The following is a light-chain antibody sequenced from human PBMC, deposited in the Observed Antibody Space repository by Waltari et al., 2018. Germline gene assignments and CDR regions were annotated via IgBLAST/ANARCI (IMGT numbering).Light chain of an antibody. J-gene: IGKJ2*01. CDR2: KSS. V-gene: IGKV1-5*03. CDR3: QQYATYHT. CDR1: QDIGPY. Sequence: DIQMTQSPSTLSASVGDRVTITCQASQDIGPYLDWYQQKPGKAPNLLIYKSSILESGVPSRFSGSGSGTEFTLTITSLQPDDFATYYCQQYATYHTFGQGTKLEI.